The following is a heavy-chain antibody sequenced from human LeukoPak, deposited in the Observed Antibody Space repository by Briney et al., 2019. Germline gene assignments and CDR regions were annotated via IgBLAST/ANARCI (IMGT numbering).Heavy chain of an antibody. CDR3: ARGLDYYDSSGYRLPALGY. Sequence: PSETLSLTCAVYGGSFSGHYWSWIRQPPGKGLELIGEINHSGSTNYNPSLKSRVTISVDTSKNQFSLKLSSVTAADTAVYFCARGLDYYDSSGYRLPALGYWGQGTLVTVSS. V-gene: IGHV4-34*01. D-gene: IGHD3-22*01. J-gene: IGHJ4*02. CDR1: GGSFSGHY. CDR2: INHSGST.